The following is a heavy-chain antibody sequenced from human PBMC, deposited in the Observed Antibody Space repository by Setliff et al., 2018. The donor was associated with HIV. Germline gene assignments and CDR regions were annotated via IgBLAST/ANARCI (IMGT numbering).Heavy chain of an antibody. D-gene: IGHD2-8*01. V-gene: IGHV1-18*01. J-gene: IGHJ3*02. Sequence: GASVKVSCKASGYTFTSYGISWVRQAPGQGLEWMGWISAYNGNTNYAQKLQGRVTMTTDTSTSTAYMELRSLRSEETAVYYCATKVHCTNGVCLDAFDTWGQGTMVTVSS. CDR1: GYTFTSYG. CDR3: ATKVHCTNGVCLDAFDT. CDR2: ISAYNGNT.